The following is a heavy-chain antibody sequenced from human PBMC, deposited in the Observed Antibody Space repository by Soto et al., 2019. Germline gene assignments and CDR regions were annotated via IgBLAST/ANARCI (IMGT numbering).Heavy chain of an antibody. CDR1: GYTFSDYY. V-gene: IGHV3-11*01. J-gene: IGHJ4*02. D-gene: IGHD3-3*01. Sequence: QVQLVESGGDLVKPGGSLRLSCAASGYTFSDYYMSWIRQAPGKGVEWISYIDTSGTKIYYADSVKGRFTITWENAKNSLYLEMNSLRDEDTAVYYCASHYDMWSGYLSPVDYWGQGTLVTVSS. CDR2: IDTSGTKI. CDR3: ASHYDMWSGYLSPVDY.